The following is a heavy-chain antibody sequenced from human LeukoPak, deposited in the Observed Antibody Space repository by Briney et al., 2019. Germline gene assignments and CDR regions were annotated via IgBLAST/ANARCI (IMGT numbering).Heavy chain of an antibody. D-gene: IGHD3-3*01. V-gene: IGHV1-18*01. CDR1: GYTFTSYG. CDR2: ISAYNGNT. Sequence: GASVKVSCKASGYTFTSYGISWVRQAPGQGLEWMGWISAYNGNTNYARKLQGRVTMTTDTSTSTAYMELRSLRSDDTAVYYCARYDFWSGSRPFDYWGQGTLVTVSS. J-gene: IGHJ4*02. CDR3: ARYDFWSGSRPFDY.